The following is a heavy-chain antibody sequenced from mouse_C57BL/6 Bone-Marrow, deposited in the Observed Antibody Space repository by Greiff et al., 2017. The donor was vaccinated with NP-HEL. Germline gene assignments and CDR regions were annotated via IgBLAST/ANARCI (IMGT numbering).Heavy chain of an antibody. CDR3: ARPGGQDY. CDR2: IDPSDSYT. J-gene: IGHJ2*01. V-gene: IGHV1-69*01. CDR1: GYTFTSYW. D-gene: IGHD3-2*02. Sequence: QVQLQQPGAELVMPGASVQLSCKASGYTFTSYWMHWVKQRPGQGLEWIGEIDPSDSYTNYNQKFKGKSTLTVDKSSSTAYMQLSSLTSEDSAVYYCARPGGQDYWGQGTTLTVSS.